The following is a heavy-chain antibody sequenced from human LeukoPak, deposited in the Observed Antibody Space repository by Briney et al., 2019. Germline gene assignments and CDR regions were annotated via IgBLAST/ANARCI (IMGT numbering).Heavy chain of an antibody. Sequence: ASVRVSCKASGYTFSSYDINWVRQATGQGLEWMGWMNPNSGNTGYAQKFQGRVTMTRDTSISTAYMELTSLTSEDTAVYYCARRLAAAGYLLDYWGPGTLVTVSS. D-gene: IGHD6-13*01. J-gene: IGHJ4*02. CDR1: GYTFSSYD. V-gene: IGHV1-8*01. CDR3: ARRLAAAGYLLDY. CDR2: MNPNSGNT.